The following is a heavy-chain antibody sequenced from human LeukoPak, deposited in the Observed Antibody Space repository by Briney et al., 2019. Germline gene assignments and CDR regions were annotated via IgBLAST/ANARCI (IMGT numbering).Heavy chain of an antibody. D-gene: IGHD7-27*01. CDR1: GGSISSSSYY. CDR2: IYYSGST. J-gene: IGHJ5*02. V-gene: IGHV4-39*01. Sequence: ASETLSLTCTVSGGSISSSSYYWGWIRQPPGKGLEWIGSIYYSGSTYYNPSLKSRVTISVDTSKNQFSLKLSSVTAADTAVYYCARLWGFDPWGQGTLVTVSS. CDR3: ARLWGFDP.